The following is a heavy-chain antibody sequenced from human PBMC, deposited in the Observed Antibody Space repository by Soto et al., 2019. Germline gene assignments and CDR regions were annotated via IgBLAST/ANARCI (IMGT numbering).Heavy chain of an antibody. CDR2: VKSKVSGGTT. D-gene: IGHD6-19*01. J-gene: IGHJ4*02. V-gene: IGHV3-15*01. CDR3: TTIVAGTGY. Sequence: EVHLVESGGGLVKPGGSLRLSCAASGFRFIDGWMSWVRQAPGMGLEWVGRVKSKVSGGTTDYGAPVEGRFTISRDDSKNTLYLQMYSLKTEDTAVYYCTTIVAGTGYWGQGTLVSVSS. CDR1: GFRFIDGW.